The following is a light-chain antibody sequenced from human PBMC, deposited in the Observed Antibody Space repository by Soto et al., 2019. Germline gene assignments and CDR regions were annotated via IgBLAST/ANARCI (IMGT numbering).Light chain of an antibody. V-gene: IGLV2-14*03. J-gene: IGLJ1*01. CDR1: SSDVGGYNY. Sequence: QSVLTQPASVSGSPGRSIAISCTGTSSDVGGYNYVSWYQQHPGKAPKLMIYDVSSRPSGVSNRFSGSKSGNTASLTISGLQAGDEADYYCSSYTSSTTEVFGTGTKVT. CDR2: DVS. CDR3: SSYTSSTTEV.